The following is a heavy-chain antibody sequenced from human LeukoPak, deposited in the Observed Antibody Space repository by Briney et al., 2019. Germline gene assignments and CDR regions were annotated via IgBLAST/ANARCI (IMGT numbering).Heavy chain of an antibody. D-gene: IGHD5-12*01. Sequence: GGSLRLSCAASGITLTACWVSWVRQAPGKGLEWVSSISSFSNYIYYADSVKGRFTISRDNAKNSLFLHMNSLRAEDTAVYYCARRVATARDAFDIWGQGTMVTVSS. V-gene: IGHV3-21*01. CDR1: GITLTACW. J-gene: IGHJ3*02. CDR2: ISSFSNYI. CDR3: ARRVATARDAFDI.